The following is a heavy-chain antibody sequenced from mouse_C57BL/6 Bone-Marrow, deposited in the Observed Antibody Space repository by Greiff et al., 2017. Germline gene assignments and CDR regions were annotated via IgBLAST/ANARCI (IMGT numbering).Heavy chain of an antibody. D-gene: IGHD1-1*01. Sequence: EVHLVESGGGLVKPGGSLKLSCAASGFTFSDYGMHWVRQAPEKGLEWVAYISSGSSTIYYADTVKGRFTISRDNAKNTLFLQMTSLRSEDTAMYYCARGIYYGSSQYYFDYWGQGTTLTVSS. CDR1: GFTFSDYG. J-gene: IGHJ2*01. CDR2: ISSGSSTI. V-gene: IGHV5-17*01. CDR3: ARGIYYGSSQYYFDY.